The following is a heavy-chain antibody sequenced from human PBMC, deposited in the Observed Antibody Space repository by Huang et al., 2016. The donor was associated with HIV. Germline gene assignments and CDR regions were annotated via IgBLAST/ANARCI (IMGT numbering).Heavy chain of an antibody. J-gene: IGHJ4*02. CDR1: GGSTNAFY. V-gene: IGHV4-59*01. D-gene: IGHD6-13*01. CDR3: ARLHSPSSLWYFDY. Sequence: QVHLQESGPGLVRPSGTLSLTCSVSGGSTNAFYWSWIRQSPGKGMEGFGSIYYSGNTNYNPSLKSRVTMSIDTSNNQFSLKVNSVTAADTAVYYCARLHSPSSLWYFDYWGQGTLLTVSS. CDR2: IYYSGNT.